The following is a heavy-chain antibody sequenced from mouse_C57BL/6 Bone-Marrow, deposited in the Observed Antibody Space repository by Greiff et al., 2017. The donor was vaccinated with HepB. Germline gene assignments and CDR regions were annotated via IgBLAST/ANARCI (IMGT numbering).Heavy chain of an antibody. J-gene: IGHJ2*01. CDR2: ISSGSSNI. V-gene: IGHV5-17*01. Sequence: EVQRVESGGGLVKPGGSLKLSCAASGFTFSDYGMHWVRQAPEKGLEWVAYISSGSSNIYYADTVKGRFTISRDNAKNTLFLQMTSLRSEDTAMYYCARREVTPYYFDYWGQGTTLTVSS. CDR1: GFTFSDYG. CDR3: ARREVTPYYFDY. D-gene: IGHD2-2*01.